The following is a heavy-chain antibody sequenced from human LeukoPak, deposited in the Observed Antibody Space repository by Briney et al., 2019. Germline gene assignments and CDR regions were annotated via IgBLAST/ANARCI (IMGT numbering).Heavy chain of an antibody. D-gene: IGHD3-22*01. CDR2: INHSGST. CDR3: ARVTGYMIEDYFDY. CDR1: GGSFSGYY. Sequence: SETLSLTCAVYGGSFSGYYWSWVRQPPGKGLEWIGEINHSGSTNYNPSLKSRVTISVKTSKNQFSLNLSSVTAADTAIYYCARVTGYMIEDYFDYWGQGTLVTVSS. V-gene: IGHV4-34*01. J-gene: IGHJ4*02.